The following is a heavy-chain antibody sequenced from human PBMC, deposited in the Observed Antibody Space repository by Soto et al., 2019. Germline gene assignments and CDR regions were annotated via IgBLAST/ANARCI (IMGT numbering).Heavy chain of an antibody. CDR3: ARGAWGDYYESRGPTYFDY. V-gene: IGHV4-31*03. Sequence: QVQLQESGPGLVKPSQTLSLTCSVSGGSISSAGYYWSWIRQHPGKGLEWIGYIYYSGGTYYNPSLQSRVTISVDTSKNKFSLKLCSVTAADTAVYYCARGAWGDYYESRGPTYFDYWGQGTLVTVCS. D-gene: IGHD3-22*01. CDR1: GGSISSAGYY. CDR2: IYYSGGT. J-gene: IGHJ4*02.